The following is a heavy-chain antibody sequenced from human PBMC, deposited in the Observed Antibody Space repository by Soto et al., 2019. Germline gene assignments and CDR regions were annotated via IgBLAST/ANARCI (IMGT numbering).Heavy chain of an antibody. V-gene: IGHV3-30-3*01. Sequence: QVQLVESGGGVVQPGRSLRLSCAASGFTFSSYAMHWVRQAPGKGLEWVAVISYDGSNKYYADSVKGRFTISRDNSKNTLYLQMNSLRAEDTAVYYCARSLLLVAPPDRWGQGTLDTVSS. D-gene: IGHD5-12*01. CDR3: ARSLLLVAPPDR. CDR2: ISYDGSNK. J-gene: IGHJ4*02. CDR1: GFTFSSYA.